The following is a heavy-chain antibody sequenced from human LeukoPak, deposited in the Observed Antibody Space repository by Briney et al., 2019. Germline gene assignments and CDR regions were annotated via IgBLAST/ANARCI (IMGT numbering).Heavy chain of an antibody. D-gene: IGHD3-3*01. V-gene: IGHV1-8*02. J-gene: IGHJ4*02. CDR2: MNPNSGNT. CDR3: ARGHAGYYTY. Sequence: ASVKVSCKASGGTFSSYAISWVRQAPGQGLEWMGWMNPNSGNTGYAQKFQGRVTMTRNTSISTAYMELSSLRSEDTAVYYCARGHAGYYTYWGQGTLVTVSS. CDR1: GGTFSSYA.